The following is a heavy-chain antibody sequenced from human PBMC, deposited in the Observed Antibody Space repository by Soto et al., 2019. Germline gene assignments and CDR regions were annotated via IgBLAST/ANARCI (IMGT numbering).Heavy chain of an antibody. CDR3: ARVGCISTSCDESYYYYGMDV. D-gene: IGHD2-2*01. V-gene: IGHV1-3*05. J-gene: IGHJ6*02. CDR1: GYTFTSYA. Sequence: QVQLVQSGAEEKKPGASVKVSCKASGYTFTSYAMHWVRQAPGQRLEWMGWINAANGNTKYSQKFQGRVTITRDTSASTAYMELSSLRSEDTAVYYCARVGCISTSCDESYYYYGMDVWGQGTTVTVSS. CDR2: INAANGNT.